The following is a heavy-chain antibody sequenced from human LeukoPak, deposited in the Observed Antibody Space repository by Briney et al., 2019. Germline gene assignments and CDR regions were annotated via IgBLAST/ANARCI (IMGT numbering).Heavy chain of an antibody. J-gene: IGHJ4*02. CDR3: ARIGYSSSSWDY. Sequence: PGGSLRLSCEASGFTFTNYWMSWVRQAPGKGLEWVANIKQDGSDKHYVDSLKGRFTISRDNAKNSVYLHMNSLRVGDTAVYYCARIGYSSSSWDYWGQGTLVTVAS. V-gene: IGHV3-7*01. CDR2: IKQDGSDK. CDR1: GFTFTNYW. D-gene: IGHD6-6*01.